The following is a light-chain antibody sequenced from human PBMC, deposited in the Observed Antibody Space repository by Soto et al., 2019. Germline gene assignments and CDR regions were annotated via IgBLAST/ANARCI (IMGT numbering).Light chain of an antibody. V-gene: IGKV3-11*01. CDR2: DAS. J-gene: IGKJ4*01. Sequence: EIVLTQSPATLSLSPGERATLSCRASQSVGSYLAWYQQKPGQAPRLLIYDASNRATGIPARFSGSGSGTDCTLTISSLEPEDFAVYYCQQRSNWPPLTFGGGTKVEIK. CDR3: QQRSNWPPLT. CDR1: QSVGSY.